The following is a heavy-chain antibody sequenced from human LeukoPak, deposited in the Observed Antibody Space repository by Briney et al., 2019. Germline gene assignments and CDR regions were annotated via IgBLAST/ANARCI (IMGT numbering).Heavy chain of an antibody. D-gene: IGHD1-26*01. Sequence: SETLSLTCAVYGGSFSGYYWSWIRQPQKKKIKKKGEINHSGSTNYNPSLKSRVTISVDTSKSQFSLELSSVTAADTAVYYCARGTDNIVGATYDYWGQGTLVTVSS. V-gene: IGHV4-34*01. CDR3: ARGTDNIVGATYDY. CDR2: INHSGST. J-gene: IGHJ4*02. CDR1: GGSFSGYY.